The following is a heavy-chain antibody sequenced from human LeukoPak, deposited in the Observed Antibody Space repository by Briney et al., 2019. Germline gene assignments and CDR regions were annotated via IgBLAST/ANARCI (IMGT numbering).Heavy chain of an antibody. Sequence: GASVKVSCKASGGTFITYALSWVRQAPGQGLEWMGGIIPIFGTANYEQKFQGRVTITADESTSTAYMEMSSLRSEDTAVYYCAREEYYYDSSGSENYFDYWGQGTLVTVSS. D-gene: IGHD3-22*01. J-gene: IGHJ4*02. V-gene: IGHV1-69*13. CDR3: AREEYYYDSSGSENYFDY. CDR2: IIPIFGTA. CDR1: GGTFITYA.